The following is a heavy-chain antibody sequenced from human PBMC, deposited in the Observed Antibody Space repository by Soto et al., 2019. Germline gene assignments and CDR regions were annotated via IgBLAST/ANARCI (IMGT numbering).Heavy chain of an antibody. V-gene: IGHV4-31*03. CDR2: ISYIGST. CDR3: ASGKLRIRKVFDL. CDR1: EGPISSLGCC. J-gene: IGHJ3*01. Sequence: SLPMPHPCPVSEGPISSLGCCWISKRQHPGKGLEWIGYISYIGSTYYNPSLKSRVTISVDTSKNHFSLKLSSVTAADTAVYSCASGKLRIRKVFDLLRQGTMV. D-gene: IGHD1-20*01.